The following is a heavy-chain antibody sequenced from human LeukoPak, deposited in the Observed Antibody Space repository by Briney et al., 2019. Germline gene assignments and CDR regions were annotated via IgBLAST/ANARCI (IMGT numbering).Heavy chain of an antibody. V-gene: IGHV3-74*01. D-gene: IGHD3-22*01. J-gene: IGHJ4*02. CDR2: INSDGSIT. CDR3: ARATYYYDSSGYRAVYYFDY. CDR1: GFTFSSYW. Sequence: GGSLRLSCAASGFTFSSYWMRWVRQAPGKGLVWASRINSDGSITTYADSVKGRFTISRDNAKNTLYLQMNSLRAEDTAVYYCARATYYYDSSGYRAVYYFDYWGQGTLVTVSS.